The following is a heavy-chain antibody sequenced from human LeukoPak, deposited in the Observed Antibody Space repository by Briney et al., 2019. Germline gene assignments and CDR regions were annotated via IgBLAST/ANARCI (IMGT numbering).Heavy chain of an antibody. J-gene: IGHJ4*02. CDR1: GGSFSGYY. CDR3: ASSGIAVAGTKSDY. Sequence: SETLSLTCAVYGGSFSGYYWSWIRQPPGKGLEWIGEINHSGSTNYNPSLKSRVTISVDKSKNQFSLKLSSVTAADTAVYYCASSGIAVAGTKSDYWGQGTLVTVSS. V-gene: IGHV4-34*01. D-gene: IGHD6-19*01. CDR2: INHSGST.